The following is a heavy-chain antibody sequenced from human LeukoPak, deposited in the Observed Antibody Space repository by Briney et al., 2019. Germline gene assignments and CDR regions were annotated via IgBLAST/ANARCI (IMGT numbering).Heavy chain of an antibody. CDR3: ARPRGDFWSGYYY. J-gene: IGHJ4*02. V-gene: IGHV3-64*01. Sequence: GGSLXLSCAASGFTFSSYAMHWGRQAPGKGLEYVSAISSNGGSTYYANSVKGRFTISRDNSKNTLYLQMGSLRAEDMAVYYCARPRGDFWSGYYYWGQGTLVTVSS. CDR1: GFTFSSYA. CDR2: ISSNGGST. D-gene: IGHD3-3*01.